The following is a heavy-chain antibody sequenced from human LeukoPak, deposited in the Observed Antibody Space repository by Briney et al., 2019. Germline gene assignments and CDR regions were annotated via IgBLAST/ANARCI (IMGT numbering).Heavy chain of an antibody. J-gene: IGHJ3*02. V-gene: IGHV1-2*02. CDR3: ARDLTYYDFWSGYERENPDAFDI. Sequence: ASVKVSCKASGYTFTGYYMHWVRQAPGQGLEWMGWINPNSGGTNYAQKFQGRVTMTRDTSISTAYMELSRLRSDDTAVYYCARDLTYYDFWSGYERENPDAFDIWGQGTMVTVSS. CDR2: INPNSGGT. D-gene: IGHD3-3*01. CDR1: GYTFTGYY.